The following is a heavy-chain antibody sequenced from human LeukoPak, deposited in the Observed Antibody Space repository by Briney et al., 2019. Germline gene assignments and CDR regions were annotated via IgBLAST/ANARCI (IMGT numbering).Heavy chain of an antibody. D-gene: IGHD4-17*01. CDR1: GGSFSGYY. CDR3: ASGTTVTNY. Sequence: SETLSLTCAVYGGSFSGYYWSWIRQPPGKGLEWIGEINHSGSTNYNPSLKSRVTISVDTSKNQFSLKLSSVTAADTAMYYCASGTTVTNYWGQGTLVTVSS. V-gene: IGHV4-34*01. J-gene: IGHJ4*02. CDR2: INHSGST.